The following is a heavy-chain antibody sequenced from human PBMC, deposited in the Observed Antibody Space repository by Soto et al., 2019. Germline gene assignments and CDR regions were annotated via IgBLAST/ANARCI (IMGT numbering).Heavy chain of an antibody. CDR2: IYYSGST. D-gene: IGHD3-10*01. CDR3: ARXSLADYYGSGSYYTAPFDY. Sequence: SETLSLTCSVSGGSISSSSYYWGWIRQPPGKGLEWIGSIYYSGSTYYNPSLKSRVTISVDTSKNQFSLKLSSVTAADTAVYYCARXSLADYYGSGSYYTAPFDYWGQGTLVTVSS. CDR1: GGSISSSSYY. V-gene: IGHV4-39*01. J-gene: IGHJ4*02.